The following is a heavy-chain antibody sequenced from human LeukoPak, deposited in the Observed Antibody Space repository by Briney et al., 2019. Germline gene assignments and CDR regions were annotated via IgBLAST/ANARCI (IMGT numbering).Heavy chain of an antibody. Sequence: PGGSLRLSCAASGFTFSSTAMSWVRQAPGKGLEWVSAISGSGGSTYYADSVKGRFTISRDNSKNTLYLQMNSLRAEDTAVYYCAKDKDGEEYYFDYWGQGTLVTVSS. D-gene: IGHD4-17*01. CDR2: ISGSGGST. J-gene: IGHJ4*02. CDR3: AKDKDGEEYYFDY. CDR1: GFTFSSTA. V-gene: IGHV3-23*01.